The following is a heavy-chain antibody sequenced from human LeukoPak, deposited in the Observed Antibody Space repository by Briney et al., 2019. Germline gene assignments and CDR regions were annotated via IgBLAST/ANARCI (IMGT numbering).Heavy chain of an antibody. J-gene: IGHJ4*02. V-gene: IGHV3-23*01. D-gene: IGHD1-26*01. CDR3: ARDRVGATLYFDY. Sequence: PGGSLRLSCAASGFTFSTYAMSWVRQAPGKGLEWVSAISGSTGRTYYADSVKGRFTISRDNSKNTLYLQMNSLRAEDTAVYYCARDRVGATLYFDYWGQGTLVTVSS. CDR2: ISGSTGRT. CDR1: GFTFSTYA.